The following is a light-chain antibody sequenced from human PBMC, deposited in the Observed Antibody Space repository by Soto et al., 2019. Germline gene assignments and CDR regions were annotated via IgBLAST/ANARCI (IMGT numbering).Light chain of an antibody. CDR1: SSNIGSNY. Sequence: QSVLTQPPSASGTPGQRVTISCSGSSSNIGSNYVYWYQQLPGTAPKILIYRNNQRPSGVPDRFSGSKSGTSASLAISGLRSEDEAEYYCAAWDDSLSGQVFGGGTKLTVL. CDR3: AAWDDSLSGQV. V-gene: IGLV1-47*01. J-gene: IGLJ3*02. CDR2: RNN.